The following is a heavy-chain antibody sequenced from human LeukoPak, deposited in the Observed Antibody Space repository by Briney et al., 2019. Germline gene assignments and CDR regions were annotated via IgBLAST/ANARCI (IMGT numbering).Heavy chain of an antibody. V-gene: IGHV4-59*01. CDR1: GGSISRYY. J-gene: IGHJ4*02. Sequence: PWETLSLTCTVSGGSISRYYWSWIRQPPGKGLEWIGYISYSGSTKYNPSLMSRVTISVDTSKNQFSLKLSSATAADTAVYYCARLDYHHFDYWGQGTVVTVSS. D-gene: IGHD3-16*01. CDR2: ISYSGST. CDR3: ARLDYHHFDY.